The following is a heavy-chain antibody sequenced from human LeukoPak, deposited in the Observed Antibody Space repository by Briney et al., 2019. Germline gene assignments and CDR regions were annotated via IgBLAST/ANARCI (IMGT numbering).Heavy chain of an antibody. D-gene: IGHD2-2*01. J-gene: IGHJ4*02. Sequence: ATVNVSCKVSGYTLTELSMHWVRQAPGKGLEWVGGIDPEDGETIYAQKFQGRVTMTEDTSTDTAYMELSSLRSEDTAVYYCATAHCSSTSCYFDYWGQGTLVTVSS. CDR3: ATAHCSSTSCYFDY. V-gene: IGHV1-24*01. CDR2: IDPEDGET. CDR1: GYTLTELS.